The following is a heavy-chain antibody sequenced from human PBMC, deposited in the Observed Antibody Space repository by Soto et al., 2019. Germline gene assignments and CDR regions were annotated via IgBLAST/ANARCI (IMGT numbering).Heavy chain of an antibody. V-gene: IGHV3-30*18. CDR1: GFTFSSYG. D-gene: IGHD3-22*01. CDR3: AKDPENSSGLIDY. CDR2: ISYDGSNK. J-gene: IGHJ4*02. Sequence: PGGSLRLSCAASGFTFSSYGMHWVRQAPGKGLEWVAVISYDGSNKYYADSVKGRFTISRDNSKNTLYLQMNSLRAEDTAVYYCAKDPENSSGLIDYWGQGTLVTVSS.